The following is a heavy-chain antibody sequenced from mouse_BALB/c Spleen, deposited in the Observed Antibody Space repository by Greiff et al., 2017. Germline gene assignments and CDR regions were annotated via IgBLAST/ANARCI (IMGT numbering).Heavy chain of an antibody. V-gene: IGHV14-3*02. CDR1: GFNIKDTY. D-gene: IGHD2-4*01. CDR3: ASYDYDEGGFAY. CDR2: IDPANGNT. Sequence: EVQLVESGAELVKPGASVKLSCTASGFNIKDTYMHWVKQRPEQGLEWIGRIDPANGNTKYDPKFQGKATITADTSSNTAYLQLSSLTSEDTAVYYCASYDYDEGGFAYWGQGTLVTVSA. J-gene: IGHJ3*01.